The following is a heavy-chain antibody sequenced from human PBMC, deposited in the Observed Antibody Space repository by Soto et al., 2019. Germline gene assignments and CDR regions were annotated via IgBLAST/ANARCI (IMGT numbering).Heavy chain of an antibody. Sequence: EVQLVESGGGLVKPGGSLRLSCAASGFTLSNAWMSWVRQAPGKGLEWVGRIKSKADGGTTDYAAPVKGRFTISRDDSKNTLYLQMNSLKTEDTAVYYCTTDDVAVADAEIDYWGQGTLVTVSS. J-gene: IGHJ4*02. D-gene: IGHD6-19*01. CDR1: GFTLSNAW. V-gene: IGHV3-15*01. CDR2: IKSKADGGTT. CDR3: TTDDVAVADAEIDY.